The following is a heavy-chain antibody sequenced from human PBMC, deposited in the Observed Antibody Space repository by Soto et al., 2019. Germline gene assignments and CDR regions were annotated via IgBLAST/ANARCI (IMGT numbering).Heavy chain of an antibody. V-gene: IGHV3-66*01. D-gene: IGHD3-9*01. Sequence: PGGSLRLSCAASGFTVNSNYISWVRQAPGKGLEWVSVIYSDGSTYYADSVKGRFIISRDNSNNTLYFQMNSLRAEDTAVYYCATLTKYDILTGFYPCWGQGTLVTVSS. CDR3: ATLTKYDILTGFYPC. CDR1: GFTVNSNY. CDR2: IYSDGST. J-gene: IGHJ4*02.